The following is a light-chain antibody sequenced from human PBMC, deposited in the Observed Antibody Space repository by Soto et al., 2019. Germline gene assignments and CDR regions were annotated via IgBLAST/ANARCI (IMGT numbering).Light chain of an antibody. CDR3: SSYTTKRIYV. V-gene: IGLV2-14*03. CDR1: HNDIGTYDY. J-gene: IGLJ1*01. Sequence: QSALTQPTSVSGSPGQSITISCTGNHNDIGTYDYVSWYQQHPGRAPRLLIHGVTTRPAGISGRFSASKSGLTASLTIAGLQHEDEADYYCSSYTTKRIYVFGTGTKLTVL. CDR2: GVT.